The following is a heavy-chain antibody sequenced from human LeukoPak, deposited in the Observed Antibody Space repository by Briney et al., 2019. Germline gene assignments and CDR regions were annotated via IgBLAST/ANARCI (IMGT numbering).Heavy chain of an antibody. Sequence: GGSLRLSCVATGFTFSSHAMSWVRQAPGKGLEWVSGISGSGSSTYYADSVKGRLTISRDNSKNTLYLQMNSLRAEDTAVYYCAKGGITVVRGVLYYYYMDVWGKGTTVTVSS. J-gene: IGHJ6*03. V-gene: IGHV3-23*01. CDR2: ISGSGSST. CDR1: GFTFSSHA. CDR3: AKGGITVVRGVLYYYYMDV. D-gene: IGHD3-10*01.